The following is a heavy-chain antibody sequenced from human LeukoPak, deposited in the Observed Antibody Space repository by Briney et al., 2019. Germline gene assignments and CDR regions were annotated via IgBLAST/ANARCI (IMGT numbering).Heavy chain of an antibody. J-gene: IGHJ4*02. CDR2: IYHSGST. V-gene: IGHV4-4*02. CDR1: GGSISSSNW. D-gene: IGHD3-22*01. Sequence: SGTLSLTCAVSGGSISSSNWWSWVRQPPGKGLEWIGEIYHSGSTNYNPSLKSRVTISVDKSKNQFSLKLSSVTAADTAVYYCARSYPDYYDSSGYYYWGQGTLVTVSS. CDR3: ARSYPDYYDSSGYYY.